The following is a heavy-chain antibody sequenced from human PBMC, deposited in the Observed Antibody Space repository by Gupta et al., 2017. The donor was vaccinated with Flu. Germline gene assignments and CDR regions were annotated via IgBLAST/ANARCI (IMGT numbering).Heavy chain of an antibody. Sequence: TTYWIGWVRQMPGKGLEWMGIINPVDSDIRYSPSFQGQVTISADKSLNTAYLQWSSLKASDSAIYYCAITGAGISGPSDYWGQGTLVTVSS. D-gene: IGHD2-15*01. CDR1: TTYW. J-gene: IGHJ4*02. V-gene: IGHV5-51*01. CDR2: INPVDSDI. CDR3: AITGAGISGPSDY.